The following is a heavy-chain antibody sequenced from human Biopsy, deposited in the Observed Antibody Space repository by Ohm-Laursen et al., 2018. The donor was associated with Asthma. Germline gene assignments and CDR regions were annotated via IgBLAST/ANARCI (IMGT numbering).Heavy chain of an antibody. CDR3: ASDFPKDYVRYNFQF. J-gene: IGHJ4*02. CDR1: GYSLTDLS. CDR2: NDHEEGGT. D-gene: IGHD4-17*01. Sequence: SVKVSCKLSGYSLTDLSMHWVRQAPGQGLEWMGGNDHEEGGTVNARRFQGRVTMTEDTSTDTAYMEPSSLSSDDTAVYYCASDFPKDYVRYNFQFWGQGTLVTVSS. V-gene: IGHV1-24*01.